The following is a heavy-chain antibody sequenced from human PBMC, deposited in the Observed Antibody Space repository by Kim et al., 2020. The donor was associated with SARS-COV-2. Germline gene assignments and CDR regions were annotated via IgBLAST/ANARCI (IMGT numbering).Heavy chain of an antibody. V-gene: IGHV4-31*02. CDR3: ARGYSYGGCFDY. J-gene: IGHJ4*02. D-gene: IGHD5-18*01. Sequence: YYNPSLKSRVTISVDTSKNQFSLKLSSVTAADTAVYYCARGYSYGGCFDYWGQGTLVTVSS.